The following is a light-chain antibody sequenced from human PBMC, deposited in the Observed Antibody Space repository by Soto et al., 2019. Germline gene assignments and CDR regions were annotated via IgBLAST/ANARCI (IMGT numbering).Light chain of an antibody. V-gene: IGKV2-30*01. CDR1: QSPLYSDGNTY. CDR2: QVS. J-gene: IGKJ1*01. Sequence: DFVMTQSPLSLPVTLGQPASISCRSSQSPLYSDGNTYLSWFQQRPGQSPRRLIYQVSNRDSGVPDRFSGSGSGTDFTLKISRVEAEDVAVYYCMQGTHSPLTFGQGTKVDIK. CDR3: MQGTHSPLT.